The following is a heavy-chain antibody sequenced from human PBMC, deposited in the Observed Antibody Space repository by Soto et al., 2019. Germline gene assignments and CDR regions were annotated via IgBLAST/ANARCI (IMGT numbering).Heavy chain of an antibody. V-gene: IGHV3-33*01. Sequence: QVQLEESGGGVVQPGRSLRLSCEASGFTFNTYSMHWVRQPPGKGLEWLAAIWYDGTQKYYADSVKGRFIISRDNSKKTLYMEMNSLRAEVTAVYYCARAGGTTVTGLWHFDSWGQGTLVTVSS. CDR1: GFTFNTYS. J-gene: IGHJ4*02. CDR3: ARAGGTTVTGLWHFDS. CDR2: IWYDGTQK. D-gene: IGHD4-17*01.